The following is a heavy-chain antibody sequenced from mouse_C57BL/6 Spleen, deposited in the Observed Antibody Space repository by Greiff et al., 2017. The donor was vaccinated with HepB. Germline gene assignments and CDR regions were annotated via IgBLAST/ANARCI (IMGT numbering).Heavy chain of an antibody. CDR2: ISYSGST. Sequence: EVQLQQSGPGMVKPSQSLSLTCTVTGYSITSGYDWHWIRHFPGNKLEWMGYISYSGSTNYNPSLKSRISITHDTSKNHFFLKLNSVTTEDTATYYCARDATVVATRYFDVWGTGTTVTVSS. J-gene: IGHJ1*03. CDR3: ARDATVVATRYFDV. V-gene: IGHV3-1*01. D-gene: IGHD1-1*01. CDR1: GYSITSGYD.